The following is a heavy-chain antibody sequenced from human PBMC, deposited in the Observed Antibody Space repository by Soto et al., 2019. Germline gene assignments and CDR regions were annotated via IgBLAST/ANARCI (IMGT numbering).Heavy chain of an antibody. V-gene: IGHV4-39*02. CDR2: IHYSGST. CDR3: ARGQYDILTGYYMVYYYYGMDV. D-gene: IGHD3-9*01. J-gene: IGHJ6*02. CDR1: GGSISSTRYY. Sequence: SETLSLTCTVSGGSISSTRYYWGWIRQPPGKGLEWIGSIHYSGSTYYNPSLKSRVTISVDTSKNHFSLKLSSVTAADTAVYYCARGQYDILTGYYMVYYYYGMDVWGQGTTVTVSS.